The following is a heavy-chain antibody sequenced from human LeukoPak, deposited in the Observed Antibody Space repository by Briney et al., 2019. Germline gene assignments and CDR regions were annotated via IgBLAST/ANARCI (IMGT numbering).Heavy chain of an antibody. J-gene: IGHJ3*02. Sequence: GGSLRLSCAASGLTFTNYWMSWVRQAPGEGLEWVANMKPDGTERYYVDSVEGRFPISRDNAKNSLYLQMSSLRAEDTAVYYWVSGNWNDRAFDIWGQGTMVTVSS. CDR3: VSGNWNDRAFDI. V-gene: IGHV3-7*01. CDR1: GLTFTNYW. CDR2: MKPDGTER. D-gene: IGHD1-20*01.